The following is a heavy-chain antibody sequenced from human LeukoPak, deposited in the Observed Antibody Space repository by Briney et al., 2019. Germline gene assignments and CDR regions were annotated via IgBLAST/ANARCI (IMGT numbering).Heavy chain of an antibody. J-gene: IGHJ4*02. CDR2: ISGSGGST. D-gene: IGHD2-2*02. Sequence: GGSLRLSCAASGFTFSSYAMSWVRQAPGKGLEWVSAISGSGGSTYYADSVKGRFTISRDNSKNTLYLQMNSLRAEDTAVYYCAKGERYCSSTSCYTFVDWGQGTPVTVSS. CDR1: GFTFSSYA. V-gene: IGHV3-23*01. CDR3: AKGERYCSSTSCYTFVD.